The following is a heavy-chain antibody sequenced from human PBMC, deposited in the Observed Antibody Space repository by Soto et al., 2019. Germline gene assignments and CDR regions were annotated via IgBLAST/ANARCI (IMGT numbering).Heavy chain of an antibody. D-gene: IGHD2-15*01. V-gene: IGHV1-69*13. CDR3: ARSPQPGERNIVVVVAASRHYYYYGMDV. CDR2: IIPIFGTA. Sequence: ASVKVSCKASGGTFSSYAISWVRQAPGQGLEWMGGIIPIFGTANYAQKFQGRVTITADESTSTAYMELSSLRSEDTAVYYCARSPQPGERNIVVVVAASRHYYYYGMDVWGQGTTVTVSS. J-gene: IGHJ6*02. CDR1: GGTFSSYA.